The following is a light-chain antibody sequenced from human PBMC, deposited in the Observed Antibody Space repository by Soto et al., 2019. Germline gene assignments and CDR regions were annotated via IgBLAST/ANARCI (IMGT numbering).Light chain of an antibody. CDR2: AAS. Sequence: DIQMTQFPSSLSASVGDRVTLTCRASQSISSYLNWYQQEPGKAPKLLIYAASTLQRGVPSKYTGSGSGTDFTLTISSLQPEDFATYYCQQTYSTPRTFGQGTKVDIK. J-gene: IGKJ1*01. CDR1: QSISSY. CDR3: QQTYSTPRT. V-gene: IGKV1-39*01.